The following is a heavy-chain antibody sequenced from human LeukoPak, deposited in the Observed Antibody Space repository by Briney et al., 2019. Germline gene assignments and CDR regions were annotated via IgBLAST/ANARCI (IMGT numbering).Heavy chain of an antibody. Sequence: GGSLRLSCEASGFTFINYVMSWVRQVPGKGPEWVSSVSGSGGRGATYYRDSVKGRFTISRDNSKNTLYLQMNSLRAEDTAVYYCAKIIVSSSWLGLPENDAFDIWGQGTMVTVSS. J-gene: IGHJ3*02. CDR1: GFTFINYV. CDR3: AKIIVSSSWLGLPENDAFDI. CDR2: VSGSGGRGAT. D-gene: IGHD6-13*01. V-gene: IGHV3-23*01.